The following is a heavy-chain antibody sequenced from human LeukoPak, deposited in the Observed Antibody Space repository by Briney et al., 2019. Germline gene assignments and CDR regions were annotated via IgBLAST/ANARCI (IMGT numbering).Heavy chain of an antibody. J-gene: IGHJ4*02. D-gene: IGHD6-13*01. CDR3: AKATRSSSWYYFDY. Sequence: PGGSLRLSCAASGFTFSSYSMNWVRQAPGKGLEWVSGISWNSGSIGYADSVKGRFTISRDNAKNSLYLQMNSLRAEDMALYYCAKATRSSSWYYFDYWGQGTLVTVSS. V-gene: IGHV3-9*03. CDR1: GFTFSSYS. CDR2: ISWNSGSI.